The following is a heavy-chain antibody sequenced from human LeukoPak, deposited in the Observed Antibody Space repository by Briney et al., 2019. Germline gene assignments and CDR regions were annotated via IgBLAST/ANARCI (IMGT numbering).Heavy chain of an antibody. CDR1: GFTFSSYG. CDR3: ARDGDGYSNYGYFDL. Sequence: PGGSLRLSCAASGFTFSSYGMHWVRQAPGKGLEWVAVISYDGSNKYYADSVKGRFTISRDNSKNTLYLQMNSLRAEDTAVYYCARDGDGYSNYGYFDLWGRGTLVTVSS. V-gene: IGHV3-30*03. CDR2: ISYDGSNK. D-gene: IGHD4-11*01. J-gene: IGHJ2*01.